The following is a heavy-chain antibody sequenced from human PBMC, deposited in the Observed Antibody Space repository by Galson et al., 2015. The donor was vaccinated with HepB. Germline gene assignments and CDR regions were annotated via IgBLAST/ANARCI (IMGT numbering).Heavy chain of an antibody. D-gene: IGHD6-13*01. CDR3: ARVGIAAAAMTLDY. Sequence: SVKVSCKASGYTFTSCGISWVRQAPGQGLEWMGWISAYNGNTNYAQKLQGRVTMTTDTSTSTAYMELRSLRSDDTAVYYCARVGIAAAAMTLDYWGQGTLVTVSS. CDR1: GYTFTSCG. V-gene: IGHV1-18*01. CDR2: ISAYNGNT. J-gene: IGHJ4*02.